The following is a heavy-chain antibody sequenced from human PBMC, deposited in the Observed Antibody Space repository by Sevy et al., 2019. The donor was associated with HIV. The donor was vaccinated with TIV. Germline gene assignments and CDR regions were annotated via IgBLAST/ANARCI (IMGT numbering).Heavy chain of an antibody. CDR3: ARRDYGGKAFDY. V-gene: IGHV4-39*01. J-gene: IGHJ4*02. CDR2: IYYSGST. D-gene: IGHD4-17*01. Sequence: SETLSLTCTVSGGSISSSSYYWGWIRQPPGKGLEWIGSIYYSGSTYYNPSLKSRVTISVDTSKNQFSLKLSSVTAADTAVYYCARRDYGGKAFDYWGQGTLVTVSS. CDR1: GGSISSSSYY.